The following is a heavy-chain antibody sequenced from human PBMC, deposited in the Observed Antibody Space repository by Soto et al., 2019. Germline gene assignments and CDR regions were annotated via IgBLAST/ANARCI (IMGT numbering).Heavy chain of an antibody. CDR1: GYTFTSYG. D-gene: IGHD1-26*01. Sequence: ASVKVSCKASGYTFTSYGTSWVRQAPGQGLEWMGWISAYNGNTKYAQKLQGRVTTTTDTSTSTAYMELRSLRSDDTAVYYCARDLGGSYYAPVDYWGQGTLVTVS. J-gene: IGHJ4*02. CDR3: ARDLGGSYYAPVDY. CDR2: ISAYNGNT. V-gene: IGHV1-18*01.